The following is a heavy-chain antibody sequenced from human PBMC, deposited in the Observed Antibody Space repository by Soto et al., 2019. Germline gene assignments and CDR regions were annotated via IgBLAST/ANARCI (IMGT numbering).Heavy chain of an antibody. CDR2: ISVYNYNT. J-gene: IGHJ4*02. V-gene: IGHV1-18*03. CDR3: ARGGGYYGSGTYPFDY. D-gene: IGHD3-10*01. CDR1: GYTFSNYG. Sequence: QVQLVQSGAEVKKPGASVKVSCKTSGYTFSNYGIAWVRQAPGQSLEWMGWISVYNYNTNYAQKLQGRVTMTRDISTSTAYMELRSLISDDMAVYYCARGGGYYGSGTYPFDYWGQGTLVTVSS.